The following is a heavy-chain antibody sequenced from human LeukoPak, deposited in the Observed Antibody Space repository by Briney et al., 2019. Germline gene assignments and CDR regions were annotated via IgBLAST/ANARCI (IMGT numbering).Heavy chain of an antibody. CDR1: GGSISSGGYY. D-gene: IGHD3-22*01. CDR2: IYYSGST. V-gene: IGHV4-31*03. J-gene: IGHJ6*02. CDR3: ARETYYYDSSGYYLPYYYYGMDV. Sequence: SETLSLTCIVSGGSISSGGYYWSWIRQHPGKGLEWIGYIYYSGSTYYNPSLKSRVTISVDTSKNQFSLKLSSVTAADTAVYYCARETYYYDSSGYYLPYYYYGMDVWGQGTTVTVSS.